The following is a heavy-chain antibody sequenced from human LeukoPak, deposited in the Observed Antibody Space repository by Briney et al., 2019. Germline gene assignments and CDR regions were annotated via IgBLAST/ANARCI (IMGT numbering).Heavy chain of an antibody. CDR1: GGSISSYY. Sequence: PSETLSLTCTVSGGSISSYYWSWLRQPPGKALEWIGYIYYTGKTYYDPSLEGRVTILVDTSRNHFSVKLSSVTAADTAVYYCAGSQNYYGSGDYWSQGTLVTVSS. CDR3: AGSQNYYGSGDY. CDR2: IYYTGKT. D-gene: IGHD3-10*01. J-gene: IGHJ4*02. V-gene: IGHV4-59*01.